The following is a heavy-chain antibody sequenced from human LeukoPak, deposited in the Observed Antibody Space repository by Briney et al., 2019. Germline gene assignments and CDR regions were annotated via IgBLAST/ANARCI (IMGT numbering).Heavy chain of an antibody. Sequence: PGGSLRLSCAASGFTFSSYWMSWVRQAPGKGLEWVANIKQDGREKYYVDSVKGRFTISRDNAKNSLYLQMNSLRAEDTAVYYCAREAFHDYGSSYMDVWGKGTTVTVSS. V-gene: IGHV3-7*01. CDR1: GFTFSSYW. CDR3: AREAFHDYGSSYMDV. D-gene: IGHD4-17*01. CDR2: IKQDGREK. J-gene: IGHJ6*03.